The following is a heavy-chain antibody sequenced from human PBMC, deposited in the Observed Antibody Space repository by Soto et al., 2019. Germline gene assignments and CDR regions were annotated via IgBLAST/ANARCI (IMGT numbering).Heavy chain of an antibody. V-gene: IGHV4-59*01. Sequence: SETLSLTCTVSGGSISGYYWNWFRRPPGKGLEWIGYIYYSGNTDYNPSLKSRVLISMDTPNNRLSLELRSVTAADTAVYYCARGSVGAGSSDLWGQGTLVTVSS. J-gene: IGHJ5*02. CDR1: GGSISGYY. CDR2: IYYSGNT. CDR3: ARGSVGAGSSDL. D-gene: IGHD1-26*01.